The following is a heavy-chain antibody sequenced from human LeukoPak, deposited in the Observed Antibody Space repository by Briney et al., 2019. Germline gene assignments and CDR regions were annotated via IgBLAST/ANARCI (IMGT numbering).Heavy chain of an antibody. CDR2: ISGSGGNT. Sequence: GGSLRLSCAASGFAFNTYGMSWVRQAPGKGLEWVSAISGSGGNTYYADSVKGRFTISRDNSKNTLYLQMNSLRAEDTALYYCAKDRICGLEYWGQGTLVTVSS. CDR3: AKDRICGLEY. J-gene: IGHJ4*02. CDR1: GFAFNTYG. V-gene: IGHV3-23*01. D-gene: IGHD1-14*01.